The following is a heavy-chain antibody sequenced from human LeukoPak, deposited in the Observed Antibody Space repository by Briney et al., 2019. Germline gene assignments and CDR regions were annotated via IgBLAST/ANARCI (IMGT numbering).Heavy chain of an antibody. Sequence: SGGSLRLSCAASGFIFSSYSMNWVRQAPGKGLEWVSSISSSSSYIYYADSVKGRFTISRDNAKNSLYLQMNSLRAEDTAVYYCARASAAGDYWGQGTLVTVSS. J-gene: IGHJ4*02. D-gene: IGHD6-13*01. CDR2: ISSSSSYI. V-gene: IGHV3-21*01. CDR3: ARASAAGDY. CDR1: GFIFSSYS.